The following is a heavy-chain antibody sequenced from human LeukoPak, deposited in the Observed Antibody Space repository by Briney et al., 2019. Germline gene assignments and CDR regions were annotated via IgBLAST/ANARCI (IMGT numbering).Heavy chain of an antibody. V-gene: IGHV1-18*01. CDR2: ISAYNGNT. CDR3: ARDIDWTPFGRFGEFDY. CDR1: GYTFTSYG. Sequence: GASVKVSCKASGYTFTSYGISWVRQAPGQGLEWMGWISAYNGNTNYAQKLQGRVTMTTDTSTSTAYMELRSLRSDDTAVYYCARDIDWTPFGRFGEFDYWGQGTLVTVSS. J-gene: IGHJ4*02. D-gene: IGHD3-10*01.